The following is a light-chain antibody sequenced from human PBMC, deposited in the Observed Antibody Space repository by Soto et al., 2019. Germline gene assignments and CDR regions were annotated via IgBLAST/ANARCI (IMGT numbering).Light chain of an antibody. CDR2: ENN. V-gene: IGLV1-51*02. Sequence: QSVLTQPPSVSAAPGQKVTISCSGSSSNIGSNYVCWYQQLPGTAPKLLIYENNKRPSGIPDRFSGSKSGTSATLGITGRQTGDEADYYCGTWDSSLSGGGVFGGGTKLTVL. J-gene: IGLJ2*01. CDR3: GTWDSSLSGGGV. CDR1: SSNIGSNY.